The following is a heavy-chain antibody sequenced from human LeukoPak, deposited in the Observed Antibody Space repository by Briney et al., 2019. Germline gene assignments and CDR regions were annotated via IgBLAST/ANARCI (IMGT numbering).Heavy chain of an antibody. J-gene: IGHJ3*02. D-gene: IGHD2-21*01. Sequence: ASVKVSCKASGGTFSSYAISWVRQAPGQGLEWMGGIIPIFGTANYAQKFQGRVTITADESTSTAYMELNSLRAEDTAVYYCARGCSLHPRNAFDIWGQGTMVTVSS. CDR2: IIPIFGTA. CDR1: GGTFSSYA. V-gene: IGHV1-69*01. CDR3: ARGCSLHPRNAFDI.